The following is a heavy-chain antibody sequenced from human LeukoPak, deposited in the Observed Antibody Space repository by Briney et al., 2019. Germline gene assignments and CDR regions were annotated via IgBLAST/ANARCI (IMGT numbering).Heavy chain of an antibody. D-gene: IGHD1-26*01. J-gene: IGHJ4*02. V-gene: IGHV4-61*03. Sequence: SETLSLTCTVSGGSVSSGSYYWSWIRQPPGKGLEWIGYIYYSGITNYNPSLKSRVTISANTSKNHFSLKLTSVTAADTAVYYCARESSSGSFYNYWGQGTLVTVSS. CDR3: ARESSSGSFYNY. CDR1: GGSVSSGSYY. CDR2: IYYSGIT.